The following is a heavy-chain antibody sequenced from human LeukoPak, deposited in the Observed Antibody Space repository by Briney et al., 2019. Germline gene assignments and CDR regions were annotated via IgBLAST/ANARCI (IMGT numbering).Heavy chain of an antibody. V-gene: IGHV4-59*12. CDR1: GGSISSYY. CDR2: IYYSGST. Sequence: PSETLSLTCTVSGGSISSYYWSWIRQPPGKGLEWIGYIYYSGSTNYNPSLKSRVTISVDTSKNQFSLKLSSVTAADTAVYYCARPGGAYCSSTSCYNYYYYMDVWGKGTTVTVSS. CDR3: ARPGGAYCSSTSCYNYYYYMDV. J-gene: IGHJ6*03. D-gene: IGHD2-2*02.